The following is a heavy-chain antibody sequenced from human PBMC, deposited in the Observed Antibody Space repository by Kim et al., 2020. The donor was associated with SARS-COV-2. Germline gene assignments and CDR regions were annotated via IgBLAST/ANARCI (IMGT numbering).Heavy chain of an antibody. CDR1: GFTFSSYS. CDR3: ARARGYSGYDSAFDI. J-gene: IGHJ3*02. D-gene: IGHD5-12*01. CDR2: ISSSSSTI. Sequence: GGSLRLSCAASGFTFSSYSMNWVRQAPGKGLEWVSYISSSSSTIYYADSVKGRFTISRDNAKNSLYLQMNSLRAEDTAVYYCARARGYSGYDSAFDIWGQGTMVTVSS. V-gene: IGHV3-48*04.